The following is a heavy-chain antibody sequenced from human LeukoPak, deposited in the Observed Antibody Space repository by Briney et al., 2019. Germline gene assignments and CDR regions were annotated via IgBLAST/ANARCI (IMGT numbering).Heavy chain of an antibody. D-gene: IGHD6-13*01. J-gene: IGHJ1*01. CDR2: IYTSGST. CDR1: RGSLSSYY. CDR3: AGDAYSSSWYGGFQH. Sequence: SETLSHTRTVSRGSLSSYYWSWIRQPAGKGLESIGRIYTSGSTNYNPSLKSRVTMSVDTSKNQFSLKLSSVTAADTAVYYCAGDAYSSSWYGGFQHWGQGNLVTVSS. V-gene: IGHV4-4*07.